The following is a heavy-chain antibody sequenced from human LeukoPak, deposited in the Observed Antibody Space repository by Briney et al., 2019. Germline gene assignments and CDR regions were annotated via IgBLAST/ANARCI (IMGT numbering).Heavy chain of an antibody. CDR1: GFTFDDYA. Sequence: GRSLRLSCAASGFTFDDYAMHWVRQAPGKGLEWVSGISWNSGSIGYADSVKGRFTISRDNAKNSLYLQMNSLRAEDMALYYCAKGGSYFHYYYMDVWGKGTTVTVSS. D-gene: IGHD3-10*01. CDR3: AKGGSYFHYYYMDV. CDR2: ISWNSGSI. J-gene: IGHJ6*03. V-gene: IGHV3-9*03.